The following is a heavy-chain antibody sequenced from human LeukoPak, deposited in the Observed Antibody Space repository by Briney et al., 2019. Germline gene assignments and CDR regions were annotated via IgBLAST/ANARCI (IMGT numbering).Heavy chain of an antibody. D-gene: IGHD5-18*01. J-gene: IGHJ5*02. CDR2: INPSGGST. CDR3: ARGSGYGYSGDWFDP. V-gene: IGHV1-46*01. Sequence: ASVKVSCKASVYTFTSYYMHWVRQAPGQGLEWMGIINPSGGSTSYAQKFQGRVTMTRDTSTSTVYMELSSLRSEDTAVYYCARGSGYGYSGDWFDPWGQGTLVTVSS. CDR1: VYTFTSYY.